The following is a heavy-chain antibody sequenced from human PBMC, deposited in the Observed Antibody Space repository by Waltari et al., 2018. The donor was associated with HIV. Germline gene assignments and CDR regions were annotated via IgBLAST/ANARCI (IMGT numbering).Heavy chain of an antibody. Sequence: VQLRESGPQLMTSSETLSLVCNVYGESMKSYYWNCIRHFLEPRLEWIGYFYYSGSRNYNSGSTTYNPSLQSRVTISFTRSKNQVSLRLHSVTAADTGVYFCARSNCHLVSCLLVTYPFDVWGQGIPVVVSS. J-gene: IGHJ3*01. CDR1: GESMKSYY. V-gene: IGHV4-4*08. CDR3: ARSNCHLVSCLLVTYPFDV. D-gene: IGHD1-1*01. CDR2: FY.